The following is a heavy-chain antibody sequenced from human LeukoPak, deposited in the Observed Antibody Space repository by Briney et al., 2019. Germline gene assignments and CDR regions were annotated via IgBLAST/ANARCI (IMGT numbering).Heavy chain of an antibody. V-gene: IGHV3-30*02. D-gene: IGHD5/OR15-5a*01. J-gene: IGHJ4*02. CDR3: ARDVSSVGY. CDR2: IQSDANKV. CDR1: GFTFSFHG. Sequence: GGSLRLSCAASGFTFSFHGMHWVRQAPGKGLEWVAYIQSDANKVLYEDSVKGRFSISRDNSKNMLYLQMNSLRTEDTAVYYCARDVSSVGYWGQGTLVTVSS.